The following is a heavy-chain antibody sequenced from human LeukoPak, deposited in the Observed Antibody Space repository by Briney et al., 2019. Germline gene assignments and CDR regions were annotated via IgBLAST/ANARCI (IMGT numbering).Heavy chain of an antibody. CDR3: ARSGIVGAGGYFDY. V-gene: IGHV4-59*01. CDR2: IYYSGST. D-gene: IGHD1-26*01. CDR1: GGSISYYY. Sequence: PSETLPLTCTISGGSISYYYWSWIRQSPGKGLEWIGYIYYSGSTNYNPSLKSRVTISLDTSKNLFSLKLSSVTAADTAVYYCARSGIVGAGGYFDYWGQGTLVTVSS. J-gene: IGHJ4*02.